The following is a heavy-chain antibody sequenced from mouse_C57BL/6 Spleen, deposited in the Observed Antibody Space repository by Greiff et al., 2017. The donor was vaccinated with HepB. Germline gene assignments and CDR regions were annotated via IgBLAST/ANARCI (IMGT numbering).Heavy chain of an antibody. V-gene: IGHV1-80*01. D-gene: IGHD5-1*01. CDR1: GYAFSSYW. CDR2: IYPGDGDT. CDR3: ARGGYLRAMDY. J-gene: IGHJ4*01. Sequence: VQLQQSGAELVKPGASVKISCKASGYAFSSYWMNWVKQRPGKGLEWIGQIYPGDGDTNYNGKFKGKATLTADKSSSTAYMQLSSLTSEDSAVYFCARGGYLRAMDYWGQGTSVTVSS.